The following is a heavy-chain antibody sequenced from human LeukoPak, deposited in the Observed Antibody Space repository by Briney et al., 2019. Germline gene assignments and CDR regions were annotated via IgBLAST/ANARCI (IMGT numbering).Heavy chain of an antibody. J-gene: IGHJ4*02. Sequence: GGSLRLSCAASGFTVSSNYMSWVRQAPGKGLEWVSIIYSGGSTFYADYVKGRFTISRDNSKNTLYLQMNSLRVEDTAVYYCLRGDRRDYWGQGTLVTVSS. V-gene: IGHV3-53*01. CDR3: LRGDRRDY. CDR1: GFTVSSNY. CDR2: IYSGGST.